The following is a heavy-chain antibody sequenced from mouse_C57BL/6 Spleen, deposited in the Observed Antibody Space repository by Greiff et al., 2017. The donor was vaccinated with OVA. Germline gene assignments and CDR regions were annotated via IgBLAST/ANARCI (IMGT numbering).Heavy chain of an antibody. CDR1: GYTFTDYE. J-gene: IGHJ2*01. CDR2: IDPETGGT. Sequence: VKLMESGAELVRPGASVTLSCKASGYTFTDYEMHWVKQTPVHGLEWIGAIDPETGGTAYNQKFKGKAILTADKSSSTAYMELRSLTSEDSAVYYCTNSPTNFDYWGQGTTLTVSS. V-gene: IGHV1-15*01. D-gene: IGHD1-1*01. CDR3: TNSPTNFDY.